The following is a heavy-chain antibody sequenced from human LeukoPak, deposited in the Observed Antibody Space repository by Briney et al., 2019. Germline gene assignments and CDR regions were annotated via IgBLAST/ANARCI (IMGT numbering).Heavy chain of an antibody. CDR3: ARGTAAGTPAYYYGMDV. V-gene: IGHV3-21*01. Sequence: GGSLRLSCAASGFTFSSYSMNWVRQAPGKGLEWVSSISSSSSYIYYADSVKGRFTISRDNAKNSLYLQMNSPRAEDTAVYYCARGTAAGTPAYYYGMDVWGQGTTVTVSS. CDR2: ISSSSSYI. D-gene: IGHD6-13*01. J-gene: IGHJ6*02. CDR1: GFTFSSYS.